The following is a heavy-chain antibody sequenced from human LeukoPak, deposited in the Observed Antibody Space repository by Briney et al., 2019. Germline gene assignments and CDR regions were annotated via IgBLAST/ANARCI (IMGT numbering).Heavy chain of an antibody. V-gene: IGHV1-24*01. Sequence: GASVKVSCKVSGYTLTELSMHWVRQAPGKGLEWMGGSDPEDGETIYAQKFQGRVTMTEDTSTDTAYMELSSLRSEDAAVYYCAITSARDPDAFDIWGQGTMVTVSS. CDR3: AITSARDPDAFDI. CDR2: SDPEDGET. D-gene: IGHD1-14*01. CDR1: GYTLTELS. J-gene: IGHJ3*02.